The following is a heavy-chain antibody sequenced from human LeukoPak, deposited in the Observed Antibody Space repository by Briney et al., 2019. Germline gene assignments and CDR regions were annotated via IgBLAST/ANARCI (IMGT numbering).Heavy chain of an antibody. CDR3: ARVLVRGWFDP. CDR2: IYYSGST. V-gene: IGHV4-30-4*01. D-gene: IGHD3-10*01. Sequence: SETLSLTCTVSGGSISSGDYYWSWIRQPPGKGLEWIGFIYYSGSTYYNPSLKSRVTISVDTSKNQFSLKLSSVTAADTAVYYCARVLVRGWFDPWGQGTLVTVSS. CDR1: GGSISSGDYY. J-gene: IGHJ5*02.